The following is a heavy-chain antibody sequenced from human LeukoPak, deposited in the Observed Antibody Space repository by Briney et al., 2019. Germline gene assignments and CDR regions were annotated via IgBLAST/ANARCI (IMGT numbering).Heavy chain of an antibody. CDR3: AREWELHLFDY. CDR2: IIPIFGTA. V-gene: IGHV1-69*05. J-gene: IGHJ4*02. Sequence: GASVKVSCKASGGTFSSYAISWVRQAPGQGLEWMGRIIPIFGTANYAQKFQGRVTITTDESTSTAYMELSSLRSEDTSVYYCAREWELHLFDYWGQGTLVTVSS. CDR1: GGTFSSYA. D-gene: IGHD1-26*01.